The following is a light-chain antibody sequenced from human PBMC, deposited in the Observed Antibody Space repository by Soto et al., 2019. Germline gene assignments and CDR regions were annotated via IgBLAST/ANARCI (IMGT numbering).Light chain of an antibody. CDR1: ERISNY. V-gene: IGKV1-39*01. J-gene: IGKJ1*01. CDR2: AAS. Sequence: DIQMTQSPSSLSASVGDRVTITCRASERISNYLNWYQQKPGKAPKLLIYAASSLQSGVPSRFSGSGSGTDFILTISSLRPGDFATNCGQRPYSSPTFGQGTKVEIK. CDR3: QRPYSSPT.